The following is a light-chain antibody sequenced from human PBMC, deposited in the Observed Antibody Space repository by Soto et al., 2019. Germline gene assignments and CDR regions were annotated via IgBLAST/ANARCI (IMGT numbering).Light chain of an antibody. Sequence: QSVLTQPASVSGSPGQSITIPCTGTSSDVGGYNYVSWYQQHPGKAPKLMIYEVSNRPSGVSNRFSGSKSGNTASLAISGLQAEDEADYYCRSYTSGTTRFFGGGTKVTVL. CDR1: SSDVGGYNY. CDR3: RSYTSGTTRF. V-gene: IGLV2-14*01. CDR2: EVS. J-gene: IGLJ2*01.